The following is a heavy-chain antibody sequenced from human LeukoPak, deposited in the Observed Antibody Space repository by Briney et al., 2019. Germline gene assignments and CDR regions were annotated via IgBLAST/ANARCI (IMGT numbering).Heavy chain of an antibody. V-gene: IGHV4-34*01. CDR1: GGSFSGYY. D-gene: IGHD3-3*01. CDR3: ARGGVTIFGVVARYGMDV. CDR2: INHSGST. Sequence: PSETLSLTCAVYGGSFSGYYWSWIRQPPGKGLEWIGEINHSGSTNYNPSLKSRVTISVDTSKNQFSLKLSSVTAADTAVYYCARGGVTIFGVVARYGMDVWGQGTTVTVSS. J-gene: IGHJ6*02.